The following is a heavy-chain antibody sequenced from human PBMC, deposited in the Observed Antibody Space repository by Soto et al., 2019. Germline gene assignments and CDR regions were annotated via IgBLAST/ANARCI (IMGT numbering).Heavy chain of an antibody. J-gene: IGHJ4*02. D-gene: IGHD2-2*01. V-gene: IGHV1-18*01. CDR2: LIPYNGDR. CDR1: GYTFTSYG. CDR3: ARGPSSLTRFDY. Sequence: GASVKVSCKASGYTFTSYGISWVRQAPGQGLEWMGLLIPYNGDRIYAQKFQGRVILTTDTATNTAYMELGSLRSDDTAVYYCARGPSSLTRFDYWGQGTLVTVSS.